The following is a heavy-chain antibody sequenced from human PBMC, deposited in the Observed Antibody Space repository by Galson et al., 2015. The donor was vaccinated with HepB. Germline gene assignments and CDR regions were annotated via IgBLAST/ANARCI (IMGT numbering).Heavy chain of an antibody. Sequence: SVKVSCKASGYTFSSYSITWVRQAPGQGLELVGWISPHNRYTNYAQNFQGRVTMTTDTSTTTAYMELRSLRSDDTAVYYCARGALVVAVGATQNNWFDPWGRGTLVTVSS. CDR2: ISPHNRYT. D-gene: IGHD2-15*01. CDR3: ARGALVVAVGATQNNWFDP. J-gene: IGHJ5*02. V-gene: IGHV1-18*01. CDR1: GYTFSSYS.